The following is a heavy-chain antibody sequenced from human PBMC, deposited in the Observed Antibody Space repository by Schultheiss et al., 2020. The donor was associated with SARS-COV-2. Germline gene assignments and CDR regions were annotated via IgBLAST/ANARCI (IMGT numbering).Heavy chain of an antibody. CDR1: GGSISTSSYY. D-gene: IGHD3-10*01. V-gene: IGHV4-30-4*01. J-gene: IGHJ6*02. Sequence: LRLSCTVSGGSISTSSYYWSWIRQPPGKGLEWIGYIYYSGSTYYNPSLKSRVTISVDTSKNQFSLKLSSVTAADTAVYYCARDRAGYGSGTYGMDVWGQGTTVTVSS. CDR3: ARDRAGYGSGTYGMDV. CDR2: IYYSGST.